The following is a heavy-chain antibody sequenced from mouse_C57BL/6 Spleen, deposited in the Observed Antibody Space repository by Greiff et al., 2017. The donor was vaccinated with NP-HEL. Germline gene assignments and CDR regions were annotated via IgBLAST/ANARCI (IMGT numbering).Heavy chain of an antibody. V-gene: IGHV5-17*01. CDR3: ARPWLLRGSYAMDY. CDR2: ISSGSSTI. CDR1: GFTFSDYG. D-gene: IGHD2-3*01. Sequence: DVQLVESGGGLVKPGGSLKLSCAASGFTFSDYGMHWVRQAPEKGLEWVAYISSGSSTIYYADTVKGRFTISRDNAKNTLFLQMTSLRSEDTAMYYCARPWLLRGSYAMDYWGQGTSVTVSS. J-gene: IGHJ4*01.